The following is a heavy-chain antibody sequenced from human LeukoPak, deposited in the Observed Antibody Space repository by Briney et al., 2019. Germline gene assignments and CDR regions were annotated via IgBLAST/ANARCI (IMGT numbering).Heavy chain of an antibody. J-gene: IGHJ4*02. D-gene: IGHD2-15*01. Sequence: GESLKISCKGSGYSFTSYWIGWVRQMPGKGLKWMGIIYPGDSDTRYSPSFQGQVTISADKSISTAYLQWSSLKASDTAMYYCARQGCSGGSCYPYFDYWGQGTLVTVSS. V-gene: IGHV5-51*01. CDR2: IYPGDSDT. CDR1: GYSFTSYW. CDR3: ARQGCSGGSCYPYFDY.